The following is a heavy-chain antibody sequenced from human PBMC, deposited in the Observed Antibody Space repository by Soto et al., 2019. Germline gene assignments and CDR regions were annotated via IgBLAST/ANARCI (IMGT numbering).Heavy chain of an antibody. CDR1: GDSISTGNSISSYF. CDR2: IYYTGST. V-gene: IGHV4-61*01. CDR3: ARRVRGGSEYFDY. D-gene: IGHD3-10*01. J-gene: IGHJ4*02. Sequence: QVQLQESGPGLVKPSETLSLTCTVSGDSISTGNSISSYFWSWIRQPPGKGLERIGYIYYTGSTNYNPSLRSRVTISLDTSKNHYSLRLTSVTAADTAVYFCARRVRGGSEYFDYWGQGTLVTVSS.